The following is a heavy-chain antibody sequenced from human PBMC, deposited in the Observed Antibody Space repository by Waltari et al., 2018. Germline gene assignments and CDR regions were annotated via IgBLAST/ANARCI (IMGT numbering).Heavy chain of an antibody. D-gene: IGHD3-10*01. CDR1: GASISSSY. V-gene: IGHV4-4*07. Sequence: QVHLQESGPGLVKSSETLSLTCSVSGASISSSYWSWRRQSAAQGLEWIGRSYTTGTPNYSPSLTSRVTMSIDTSKNLLSLNLRSVTAADTGIYYCARMKNNRESAATWYPPSFDSWGQGILVTISS. CDR3: ARMKNNRESAATWYPPSFDS. CDR2: SYTTGTP. J-gene: IGHJ5*01.